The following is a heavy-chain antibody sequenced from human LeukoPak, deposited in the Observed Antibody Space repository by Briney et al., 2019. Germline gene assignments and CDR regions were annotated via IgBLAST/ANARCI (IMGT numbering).Heavy chain of an antibody. Sequence: AGGSLRLSCAASGFTFSSYGMHWVRQVPGKGLEWVALISYDGSNKYYADSVKGRFTISRDNSKNTLYLQMNSLRVEDTAMYYCAKDRSSSWTWTIDYWGQGTLVTVSS. CDR1: GFTFSSYG. CDR3: AKDRSSSWTWTIDY. D-gene: IGHD6-13*01. V-gene: IGHV3-30*18. J-gene: IGHJ4*02. CDR2: ISYDGSNK.